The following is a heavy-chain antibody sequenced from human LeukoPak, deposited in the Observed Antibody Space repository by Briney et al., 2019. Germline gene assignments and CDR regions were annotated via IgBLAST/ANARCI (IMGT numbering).Heavy chain of an antibody. CDR1: GFTFSSFD. J-gene: IGHJ3*02. D-gene: IGHD6-19*01. V-gene: IGHV3-23*01. CDR3: AQWGDSSGLTGGFDI. Sequence: GGSLRLSCAAAGFTFSSFDMSGGRQAPGKGLWWVSVICGSGGSTYYAHSVKGRFTRSRDNSRNSLYLQMNGLRDEDTAVYYAAQWGDSSGLTGGFDIWGQGTMVTVSS. CDR2: ICGSGGST.